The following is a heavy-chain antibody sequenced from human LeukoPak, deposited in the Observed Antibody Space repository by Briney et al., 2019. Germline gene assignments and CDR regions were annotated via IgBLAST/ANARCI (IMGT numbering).Heavy chain of an antibody. V-gene: IGHV1-69*06. CDR1: GGTFSSYA. CDR2: IIPIFGTA. D-gene: IGHD5-12*01. CDR3: ARESNGGYGFDY. J-gene: IGHJ4*02. Sequence: ASVKVSCKASGGTFSSYAISWVRQAPGQGLEWMGGIIPIFGTANYAQKFQGRVTITADKSTSTAYMELRSLKSDDTAVYYCARESNGGYGFDYWGQGTPVTVAS.